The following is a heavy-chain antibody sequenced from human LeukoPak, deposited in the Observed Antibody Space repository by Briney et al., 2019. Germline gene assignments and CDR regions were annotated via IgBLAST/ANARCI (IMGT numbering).Heavy chain of an antibody. CDR3: ARVEMATIAVNWFDP. D-gene: IGHD5-24*01. CDR1: GYTFTSYG. V-gene: IGHV1-18*01. CDR2: ISAYNGNT. Sequence: ASVKVSCKASGYTFTSYGISWVRQAPGQGLEWMGWISAYNGNTNYAQKLQGRVTMTTDTSTSTAYMELRSLRSDDTAVYYCARVEMATIAVNWFDPWGQGTLVTVSS. J-gene: IGHJ5*02.